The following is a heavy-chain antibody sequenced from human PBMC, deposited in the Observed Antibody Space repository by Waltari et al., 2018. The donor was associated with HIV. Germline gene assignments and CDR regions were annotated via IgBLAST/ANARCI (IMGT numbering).Heavy chain of an antibody. V-gene: IGHV3-53*01. CDR2: ST. J-gene: IGHJ4*02. D-gene: IGHD5-18*01. Sequence: STFYADSVQGRFTISRDNAKKTLFLQLNSLRAEDTAVYYWAGDRGDSFFPYWGQGTLVTVSS. CDR3: AGDRGDSFFPY.